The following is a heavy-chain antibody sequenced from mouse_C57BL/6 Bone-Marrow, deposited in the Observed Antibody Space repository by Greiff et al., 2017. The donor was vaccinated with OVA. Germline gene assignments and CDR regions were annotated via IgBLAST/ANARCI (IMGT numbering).Heavy chain of an antibody. D-gene: IGHD2-5*01. V-gene: IGHV2-9-1*01. CDR2: IWTGGGT. J-gene: IGHJ3*01. CDR3: ARTHYSNYGAFSWFAY. CDR1: GFSLTSYA. Sequence: QVQLQQSGPGLVAPSQSLSITCTVSGFSLTSYAISWVRQPPGKGLEWLGVIWTGGGTNYNSALKSRLSISKDNSKSQVFLKMNSLQTDDTARYYCARTHYSNYGAFSWFAYWGQGTLVTVSA.